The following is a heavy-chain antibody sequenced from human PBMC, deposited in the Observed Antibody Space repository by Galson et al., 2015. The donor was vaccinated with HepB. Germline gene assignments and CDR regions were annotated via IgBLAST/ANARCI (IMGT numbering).Heavy chain of an antibody. CDR1: GYSFPSYW. D-gene: IGHD2-2*01. V-gene: IGHV5-51*01. CDR3: AGQYNPYCSSTSCYGGYYYYYGMDV. Sequence: QSGAEVKKPGESLKISCKGSGYSFPSYWIGWVRQMPGKGLERMGIIYPGDSDTTYSPSFQGQVTNSADKSISIAYLQWSSLKASDTAMYYCAGQYNPYCSSTSCYGGYYYYYGMDVWGQGTTVTVSS. CDR2: IYPGDSDT. J-gene: IGHJ6*02.